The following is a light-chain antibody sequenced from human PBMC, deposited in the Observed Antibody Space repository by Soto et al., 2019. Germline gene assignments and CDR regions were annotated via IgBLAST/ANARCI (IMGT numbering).Light chain of an antibody. CDR1: QGIRND. CDR3: QQYNNWPPWT. V-gene: IGKV1-17*01. J-gene: IGKJ1*01. Sequence: DIQMTQSPSSLSASVGDRVTITCRASQGIRNDLGWYQQKPGKAPKRLIYAASSLQSGVPSRFSGSGSGTEFTLTIRSLQSEDYAIYYCQQYNNWPPWTFGQGTTVDIK. CDR2: AAS.